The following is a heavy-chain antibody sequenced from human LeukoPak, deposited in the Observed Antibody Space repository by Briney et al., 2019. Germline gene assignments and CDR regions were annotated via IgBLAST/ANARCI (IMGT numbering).Heavy chain of an antibody. Sequence: PSETLSLTCTVSGGSISSYYWSWIRQPPGKGLEWIGSIYYSGSADYNPSLKSRVTISVDTSKNQFSLKLTSVTAADTAVYFCARGLVGASTFGCWGQGTLVTVSS. CDR1: GGSISSYY. J-gene: IGHJ4*02. CDR2: IYYSGSA. CDR3: ARGLVGASTFGC. V-gene: IGHV4-59*01. D-gene: IGHD1-26*01.